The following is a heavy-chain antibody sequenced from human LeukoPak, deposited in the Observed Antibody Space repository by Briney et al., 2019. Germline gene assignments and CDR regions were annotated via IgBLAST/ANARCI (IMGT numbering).Heavy chain of an antibody. V-gene: IGHV1-69*05. Sequence: GSSVKVSCKASGGTFSSYAISWVRQAPGQGLEWMGGIIPIFGTAKYAPKFQGRVKITTDESTSTAYMELRSLRSEDTAVYYCARDLGIAARRVYMDVWGKGSTVTVSS. CDR1: GGTFSSYA. CDR2: IIPIFGTA. J-gene: IGHJ6*03. CDR3: ARDLGIAARRVYMDV. D-gene: IGHD6-6*01.